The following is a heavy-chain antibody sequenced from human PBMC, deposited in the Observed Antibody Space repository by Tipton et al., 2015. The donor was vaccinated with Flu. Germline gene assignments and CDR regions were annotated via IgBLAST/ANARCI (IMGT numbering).Heavy chain of an antibody. CDR2: INHSGST. CDR3: ARDSSGYSIFFDY. J-gene: IGHJ4*02. V-gene: IGHV4-34*01. D-gene: IGHD3-22*01. Sequence: TLSLTCTVSGGSIRGYYWNWIRQPPGKGLEWIGEINHSGSTNYNPSLKSRVTISVDTSKNQFSLKLSSVTAADTAVYYCARDSSGYSIFFDYWGQGTLVTVSS. CDR1: GGSIRGYY.